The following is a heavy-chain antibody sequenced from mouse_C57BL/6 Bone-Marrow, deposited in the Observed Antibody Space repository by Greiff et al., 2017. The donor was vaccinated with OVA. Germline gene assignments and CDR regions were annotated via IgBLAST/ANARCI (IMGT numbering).Heavy chain of an antibody. CDR1: GFTFSDYG. D-gene: IGHD1-1*01. J-gene: IGHJ1*03. V-gene: IGHV5-17*01. Sequence: EVQGVESGGGLVKPGGSLKLSCAASGFTFSDYGMHWVRQAPEKGLEWVAYISSGSSTIYYADTVKGRFTISRDNAKNTLFLQMTSLRSEDTAMYYCARDYYGSSYFDWYFDVWGTGTTVTVSS. CDR2: ISSGSSTI. CDR3: ARDYYGSSYFDWYFDV.